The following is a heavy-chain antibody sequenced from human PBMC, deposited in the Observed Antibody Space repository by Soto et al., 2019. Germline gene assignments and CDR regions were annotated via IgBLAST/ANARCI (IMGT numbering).Heavy chain of an antibody. CDR2: IYYSGST. CDR1: GGSISSGGYY. V-gene: IGHV4-31*03. D-gene: IGHD3-9*01. J-gene: IGHJ5*02. CDR3: ARVVPGDHVLRYFDWLSPTQCNP. Sequence: PSETLSLTCTVSGGSISSGGYYWSWIRQHPGKGLEGIGYIYYSGSTYYNPSLKSRDTIAVDTSKNQSSLKLSSVTAADTAVYYCARVVPGDHVLRYFDWLSPTQCNPCGQRTRVTASS.